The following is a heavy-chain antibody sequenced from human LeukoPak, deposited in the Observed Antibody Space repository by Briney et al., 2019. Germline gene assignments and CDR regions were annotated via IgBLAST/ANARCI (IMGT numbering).Heavy chain of an antibody. CDR1: GGSISSYY. V-gene: IGHV4-59*12. D-gene: IGHD3-3*01. Sequence: SETLSLTCTVSGGSISSYYLSWIRQPPGKGLEWIGYIYYSGSTNYNPSLKSRVTISVDTSKNQFSLKLSSVTAADTAVYYCARGRYEVWSGLRSCSGYYRSPYYYNYMDVWGKGTTVTVSS. CDR3: ARGRYEVWSGLRSCSGYYRSPYYYNYMDV. J-gene: IGHJ6*03. CDR2: IYYSGST.